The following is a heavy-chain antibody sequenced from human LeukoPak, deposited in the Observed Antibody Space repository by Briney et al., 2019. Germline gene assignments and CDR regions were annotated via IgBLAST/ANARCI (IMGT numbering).Heavy chain of an antibody. J-gene: IGHJ4*02. CDR1: GGSINSFY. CDR3: ARGSYYDSSGYLATFDY. CDR2: IYYSGST. V-gene: IGHV4-59*06. D-gene: IGHD3-22*01. Sequence: SETLSLTCTVSGGSINSFYWTWIRQPAGKGLEWIGYIYYSGSTYYNPSLKSRVTISVDTSKNQFSLKLSSVTAADTAVYYCARGSYYDSSGYLATFDYWGQGTLVTVSS.